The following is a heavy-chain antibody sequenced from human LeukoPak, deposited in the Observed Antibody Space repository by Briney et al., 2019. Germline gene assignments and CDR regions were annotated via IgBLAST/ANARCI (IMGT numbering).Heavy chain of an antibody. CDR1: GFTVSRNY. D-gene: IGHD1-26*01. V-gene: IGHV3-53*01. CDR2: IYTGGST. J-gene: IGHJ4*02. Sequence: GGSLRLSCAASGFTVSRNYMSWVRQAPGKGLECVSVIYTGGSTYYADSVKGRFTISRDISKNTLYLQVNSLRAEDTAVYYCAGAPGLWDSLDYWGQGTLVTVSS. CDR3: AGAPGLWDSLDY.